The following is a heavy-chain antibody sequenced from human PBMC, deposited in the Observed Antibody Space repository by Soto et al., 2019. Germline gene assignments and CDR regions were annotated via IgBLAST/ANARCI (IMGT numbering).Heavy chain of an antibody. Sequence: GESLKISCKGSGYRFTNSWIGWVRQMPGKGLEWMGIIYPGDSDTRYSPSFQGQVTISTDKSISTAYLQWSSLKASDTAMYYCARHYYGSGSRAKYDAFDIWGKGTMVTVS. CDR3: ARHYYGSGSRAKYDAFDI. D-gene: IGHD3-10*01. CDR2: IYPGDSDT. CDR1: GYRFTNSW. J-gene: IGHJ3*02. V-gene: IGHV5-51*01.